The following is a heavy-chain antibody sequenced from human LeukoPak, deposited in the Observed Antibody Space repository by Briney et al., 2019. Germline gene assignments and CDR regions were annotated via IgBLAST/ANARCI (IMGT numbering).Heavy chain of an antibody. CDR2: IHYSGST. J-gene: IGHJ3*02. Sequence: PSETLSLTCTVSGGSISGDYWSWIRQPPGKGLERIGYIHYSGSTNYNPSLKSRVTISVDTSKNQFSLKVTSVTAADTAVYYCAGSMTAYGLDIWGQGTRVIVSS. V-gene: IGHV4-59*01. CDR1: GGSISGDY. CDR3: AGSMTAYGLDI. D-gene: IGHD2-21*02.